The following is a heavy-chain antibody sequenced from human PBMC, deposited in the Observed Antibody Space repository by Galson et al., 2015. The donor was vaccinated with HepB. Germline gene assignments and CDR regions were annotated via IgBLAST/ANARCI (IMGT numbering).Heavy chain of an antibody. CDR3: AKVFPEKTDGWYRQALYYFDS. Sequence: SLRLSCAASGFTFSYYAMSWVRQAPGKGLEWVSAITPSGDNTYSADSMEGRFTISRDNSQNTLFLQINSLRVDDTAMYFCAKVFPEKTDGWYRQALYYFDSWGQGTRVTVSS. CDR2: ITPSGDNT. J-gene: IGHJ4*02. D-gene: IGHD6-19*01. V-gene: IGHV3-23*01. CDR1: GFTFSYYA.